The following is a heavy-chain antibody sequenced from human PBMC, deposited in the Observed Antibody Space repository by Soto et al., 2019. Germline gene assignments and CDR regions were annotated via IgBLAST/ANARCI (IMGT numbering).Heavy chain of an antibody. D-gene: IGHD5-12*01. CDR2: IIPILGIA. CDR1: GGTFSSYT. CDR3: ARDKDGGERLGYYFDY. Sequence: GASVKVSCKASGGTFSSYTISWVRQAPGQGLEWMGRIIPILGIANYAQKFQGRVTITADKSTSTAYMELSSLRSEDTAVYYCARDKDGGERLGYYFDYWGQGTLVTVSS. V-gene: IGHV1-69*04. J-gene: IGHJ4*02.